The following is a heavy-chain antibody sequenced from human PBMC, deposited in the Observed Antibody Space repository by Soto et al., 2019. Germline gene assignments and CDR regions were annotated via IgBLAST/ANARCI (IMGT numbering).Heavy chain of an antibody. D-gene: IGHD3-3*02. Sequence: ASETLSLTCTVTGGSINTYYWSWIRQSAGKGLEWIGRVYTTGSTNYNPSLKSRVTISVDTSRNQFSLSLRSVTAADTAVYYCARDXNFIFDDFADMRWNFDPWGQGTLVTVSS. V-gene: IGHV4-4*07. J-gene: IGHJ5*02. CDR3: ARDXNFIFDDFADMRWNFDP. CDR2: VYTTGST. CDR1: GGSINTYY.